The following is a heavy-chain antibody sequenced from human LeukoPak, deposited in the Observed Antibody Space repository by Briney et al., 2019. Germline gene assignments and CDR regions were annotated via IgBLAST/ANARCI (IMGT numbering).Heavy chain of an antibody. CDR1: GGSISSYY. J-gene: IGHJ2*01. CDR2: IYYSGST. Sequence: SETLSLTCTVSGGSISSYYWSWIRQPPGKGLEWIGYIYYSGSTNYNPSLKSRVTISEATSKNQFSLKLTSVTAADTAVYYCARRREASFTYWYFDLWGRGTQVTVSS. V-gene: IGHV4-59*12. D-gene: IGHD1-26*01. CDR3: ARRREASFTYWYFDL.